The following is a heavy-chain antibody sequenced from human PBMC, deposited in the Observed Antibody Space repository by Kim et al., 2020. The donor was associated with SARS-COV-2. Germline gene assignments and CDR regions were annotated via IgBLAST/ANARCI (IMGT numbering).Heavy chain of an antibody. J-gene: IGHJ6*04. CDR1: GGSISSSNW. CDR2: IYHSGST. CDR3: ATGYSSGWYAYGMDG. Sequence: SETLSLTCAVSGGSISSSNWWSWVRQPPGRGLEWIGEIYHSGSTNYNPSLKSRVTISVDKSKNQFSLKLSSVTAADTAVYYCATGYSSGWYAYGMDGWGEGATVSVSS. D-gene: IGHD6-19*01. V-gene: IGHV4-4*02.